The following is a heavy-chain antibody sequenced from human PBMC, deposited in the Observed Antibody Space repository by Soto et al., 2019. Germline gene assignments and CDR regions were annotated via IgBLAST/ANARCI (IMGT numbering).Heavy chain of an antibody. V-gene: IGHV1-18*01. D-gene: IGHD6-13*01. J-gene: IGHJ6*02. CDR2: FNAYDGDT. Sequence: ASLKVSCKASGYTFTSYGISWVRQAPGKGLEWMGCFNAYDGDTIYAQKLQGRVTMTEDSSTDTAYMELSSLRSEDTAVYYCATGTAEDYYGMDVWGQGTTVTVSS. CDR3: ATGTAEDYYGMDV. CDR1: GYTFTSYG.